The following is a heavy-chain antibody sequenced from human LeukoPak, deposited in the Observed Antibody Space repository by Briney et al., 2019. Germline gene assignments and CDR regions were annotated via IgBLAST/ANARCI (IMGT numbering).Heavy chain of an antibody. CDR3: ASIVPMVRGVIIESNAFDI. J-gene: IGHJ3*02. CDR1: GFTFSRYI. D-gene: IGHD3-10*01. Sequence: PGGALRLSCSASGFTFSRYIMNWVRQAPGKGLEWVASIISSSSYIYYADSVKGRFTISRDNAKNSLYLQMNSLRAEDTAVYYCASIVPMVRGVIIESNAFDIWGQGTMVTVSS. CDR2: IISSSSYI. V-gene: IGHV3-21*01.